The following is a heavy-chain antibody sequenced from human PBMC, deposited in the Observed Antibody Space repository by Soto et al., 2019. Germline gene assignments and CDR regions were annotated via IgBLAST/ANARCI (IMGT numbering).Heavy chain of an antibody. CDR2: ISGSGGST. CDR3: ARARGITYMIQGDYYYYYGMDV. J-gene: IGHJ6*02. CDR1: GFTFSSYA. D-gene: IGHD3-22*01. Sequence: PGGSLRLSCAASGFTFSSYAMSWVRQAPGKGLEWVSAISGSGGSTYYADSVKGRFTISRDNSKNTLYLQMNSLGAEDTAVYFCARARGITYMIQGDYYYYYGMDVWGQGTTVTVSS. V-gene: IGHV3-23*01.